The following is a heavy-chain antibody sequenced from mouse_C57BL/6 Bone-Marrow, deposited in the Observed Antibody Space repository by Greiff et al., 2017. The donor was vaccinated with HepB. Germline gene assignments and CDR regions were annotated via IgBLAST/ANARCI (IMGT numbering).Heavy chain of an antibody. CDR1: GYTFTSYW. CDR3: ARGRRVPYYAMDY. J-gene: IGHJ4*01. V-gene: IGHV1-72*01. Sequence: QVQLQQPGAELVKPGASVKLSCKASGYTFTSYWMHWVKQRPGRGLEWIGRIDPNSGGTKYNEKFKSKATLTVDKPSSTAYMQLSSLTSEDSAVYYCARGRRVPYYAMDYWGQGTSVTVSS. D-gene: IGHD2-14*01. CDR2: IDPNSGGT.